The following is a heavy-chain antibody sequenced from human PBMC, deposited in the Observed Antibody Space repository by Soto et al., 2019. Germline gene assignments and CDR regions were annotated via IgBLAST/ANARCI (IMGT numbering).Heavy chain of an antibody. V-gene: IGHV4-59*08. J-gene: IGHJ5*02. Sequence: PSETLSLTCTVSGGSISSYYWSWIRQPPGKGPEWIGNIHYSGSTNYNPSLKSRVTISLDTSKSQFSLRLSSVTAAETAVYYCARHSYYSNPLRFDPWGQGTLVTVSS. D-gene: IGHD4-4*01. CDR3: ARHSYYSNPLRFDP. CDR1: GGSISSYY. CDR2: IHYSGST.